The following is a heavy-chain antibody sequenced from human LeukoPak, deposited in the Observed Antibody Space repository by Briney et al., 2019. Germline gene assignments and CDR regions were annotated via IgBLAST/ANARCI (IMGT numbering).Heavy chain of an antibody. CDR1: GFTFSDHY. CDR2: IRNKANSYTT. J-gene: IGHJ4*02. D-gene: IGHD3-10*01. V-gene: IGHV3-72*01. CDR3: ARGSGSNRPYFDY. Sequence: HAGGSLRLSCVASGFTFSDHYMGWVRQAPGKGLEWVGRIRNKANSYTTYFAASVKGRFTISRDDSKSSLFLQMNSLKIEDTAVYYCARGSGSNRPYFDYWGQGTLATVSS.